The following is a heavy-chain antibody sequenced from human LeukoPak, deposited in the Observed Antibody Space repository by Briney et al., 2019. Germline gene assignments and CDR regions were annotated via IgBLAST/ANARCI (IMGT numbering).Heavy chain of an antibody. J-gene: IGHJ5*02. D-gene: IGHD5-12*01. CDR2: IYYSGST. Sequence: SETLSLTCTVSGYSINSGYYWSWIRQPPGKRLEWIGSIYYSGSTYSNPTLKSRLTISVDTSKNQISLNLTSVTAAAAAVYYCARDLGYDGFYWAPWGQGTLVTVSS. V-gene: IGHV4-38-2*02. CDR3: ARDLGYDGFYWAP. CDR1: GYSINSGYY.